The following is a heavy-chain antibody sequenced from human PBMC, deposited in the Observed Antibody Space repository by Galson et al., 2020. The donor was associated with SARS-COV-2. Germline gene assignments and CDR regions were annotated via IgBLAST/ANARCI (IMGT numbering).Heavy chain of an antibody. CDR2: TTTEGSNI. CDR3: AGALAI. Sequence: GESLKILHAASGFASSKYWNHWVRQTPGKGLERVSRTTTEGSNITYADSVNGRFTISRDNAKNTLYLQMNSLRSEDTALYYCAGALAIWGQGTLVTVSS. CDR1: GFASSKYW. J-gene: IGHJ4*02. V-gene: IGHV3-74*01.